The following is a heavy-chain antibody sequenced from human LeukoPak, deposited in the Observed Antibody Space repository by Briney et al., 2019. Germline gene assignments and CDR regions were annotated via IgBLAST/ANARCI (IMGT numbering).Heavy chain of an antibody. Sequence: PSETLSLTCSVSGASIDSHYWSWIRQSPGKGLEWIGYVFNGGSTNYNPSLNSRVTMSLDTSRAQFSLGLSSVTAADTAIYYCASRPADTTWYGVFDYWSQGTLVTVSS. J-gene: IGHJ4*02. D-gene: IGHD3-10*01. CDR2: VFNGGST. CDR1: GASIDSHY. V-gene: IGHV4-59*11. CDR3: ASRPADTTWYGVFDY.